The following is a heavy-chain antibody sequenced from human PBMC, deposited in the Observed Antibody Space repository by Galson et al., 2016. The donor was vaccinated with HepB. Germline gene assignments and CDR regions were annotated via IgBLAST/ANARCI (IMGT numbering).Heavy chain of an antibody. Sequence: SLRLSCAASGFTFSDYYMNWIRQAPGKGLEWVSYISSSGSYIYYADSVKGRFTISRDNAKNSLYLQMDSLRAEDTTVYYCARGDRHSSSWWGFDYWGQGTPVTVSS. CDR2: ISSSGSYI. V-gene: IGHV3-11*01. J-gene: IGHJ4*02. D-gene: IGHD6-13*01. CDR1: GFTFSDYY. CDR3: ARGDRHSSSWWGFDY.